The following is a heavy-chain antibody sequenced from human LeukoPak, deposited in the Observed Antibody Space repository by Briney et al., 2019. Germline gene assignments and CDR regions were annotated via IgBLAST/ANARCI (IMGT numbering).Heavy chain of an antibody. CDR1: GFTFSSYA. CDR3: ARGRYCSGGSCQSHLLYYFDY. D-gene: IGHD2-15*01. Sequence: PGGSLRLSCAASGFTFSSYAMHWVRQAPGKGLEWVAVISYDGSNKYYADSVKGRFTISRDNSKNTLYLQMNSLRAEDTAVYYCARGRYCSGGSCQSHLLYYFDYWGQGTLVTVSS. J-gene: IGHJ4*02. V-gene: IGHV3-30-3*01. CDR2: ISYDGSNK.